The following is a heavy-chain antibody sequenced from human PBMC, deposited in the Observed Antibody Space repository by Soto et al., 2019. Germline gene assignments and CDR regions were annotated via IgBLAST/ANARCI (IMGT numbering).Heavy chain of an antibody. D-gene: IGHD3-10*01. CDR3: ASAYYYGSAVPIDY. V-gene: IGHV1-18*01. CDR1: ANTFTNYG. CDR2: INADNGNT. J-gene: IGHJ4*02. Sequence: ASVKVSCKASANTFTNYGLSWVRQAPGQGLEWMGWINADNGNTKYSQKLQGRVTITRDTSASTAYMELSSLRSEDTAVYYCASAYYYGSAVPIDYWGQGTLVTVSS.